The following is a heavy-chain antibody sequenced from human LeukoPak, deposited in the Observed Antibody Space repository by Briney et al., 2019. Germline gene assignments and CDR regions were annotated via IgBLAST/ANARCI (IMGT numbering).Heavy chain of an antibody. J-gene: IGHJ4*02. CDR2: IYYSGST. V-gene: IGHV4-61*05. CDR1: GDSISTSNSY. D-gene: IGHD6-19*01. Sequence: TSETLSLTCTVSGDSISTSNSYWGWIRQPPGKGLEWIGYIYYSGSTNYNPSLKSRVTISVDTSKNQFSLKLSSVTAADTAVYYCARVSSGWYGAKVFDYWGQGTLVTVSS. CDR3: ARVSSGWYGAKVFDY.